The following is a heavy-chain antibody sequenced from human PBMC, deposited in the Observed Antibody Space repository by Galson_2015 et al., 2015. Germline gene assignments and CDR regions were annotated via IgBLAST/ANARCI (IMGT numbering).Heavy chain of an antibody. J-gene: IGHJ4*02. D-gene: IGHD6-13*01. CDR1: GFTFSDYY. V-gene: IGHV3-11*01. Sequence: SLRLSCAASGFTFSDYYMNWLRQAPGKGLEWVSSISYSDNTIYYADSVRGRFAISRDNARNSLYLQMNSLRAEDTSVYYCARDGLAAGLYFDHWGQGTLVSVSS. CDR3: ARDGLAAGLYFDH. CDR2: ISYSDNTI.